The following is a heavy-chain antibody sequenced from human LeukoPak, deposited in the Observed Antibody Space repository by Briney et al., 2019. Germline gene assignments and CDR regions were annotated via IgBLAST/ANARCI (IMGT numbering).Heavy chain of an antibody. CDR2: FYYSGST. CDR3: ARPGYSYGVDY. CDR1: GGSISSSSYY. J-gene: IGHJ4*02. D-gene: IGHD5-18*01. Sequence: SETLSLTCTVSGGSISSSSYYWGWIRQPPGKGLEWIGSFYYSGSTYYNPSLKSRVTISVDTSRNQFSLKLSSVTAADTAVYYCARPGYSYGVDYCGQGALVTVSS. V-gene: IGHV4-39*01.